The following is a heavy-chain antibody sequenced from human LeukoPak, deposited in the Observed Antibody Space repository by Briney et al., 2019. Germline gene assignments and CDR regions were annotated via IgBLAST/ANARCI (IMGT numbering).Heavy chain of an antibody. D-gene: IGHD2-2*01. Sequence: GGSLRLSCAASGFTFTSYAFHWVRQAPGKGLEWVAVISYDGSNKYYADSVKGRFTISRDNSKNTVSLQMNSLRAEDTAVYYCARDAADCSSTSCSYYYFDYWGQGTLVTVSS. CDR3: ARDAADCSSTSCSYYYFDY. V-gene: IGHV3-30-3*01. CDR1: GFTFTSYA. J-gene: IGHJ4*02. CDR2: ISYDGSNK.